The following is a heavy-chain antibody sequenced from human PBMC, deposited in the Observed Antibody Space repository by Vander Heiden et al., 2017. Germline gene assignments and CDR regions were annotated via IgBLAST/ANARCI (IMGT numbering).Heavy chain of an antibody. Sequence: AQVLESGGGLVQHGVSLRLSCAASGFTFSSDAMNWVRQAPGKGLEWVSAISGSGGSAFYADTVKGRFTISRDNSKNTLYLQMNSLRAEDTAVYYCAKCSRGYWYFDLWGRGTLVTVSS. J-gene: IGHJ2*01. CDR1: GFTFSSDA. V-gene: IGHV3-23*01. CDR3: AKCSRGYWYFDL. CDR2: ISGSGGSA.